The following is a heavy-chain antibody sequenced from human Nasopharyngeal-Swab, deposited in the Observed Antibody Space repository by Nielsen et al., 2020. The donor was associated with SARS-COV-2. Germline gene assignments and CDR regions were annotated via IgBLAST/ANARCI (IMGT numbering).Heavy chain of an antibody. CDR2: IAAAVDGT. J-gene: IGHJ4*02. CDR3: AKDGSGKFWDY. CDR1: GSTFSRFI. Sequence: SLSPSCPPSGSTFSRFIISWVRPPPGKLLERVSSIAAAVDGTFYADSVEGWFTISRDNPKNTLYLQMNSLRAEDTAVYYCAKDGSGKFWDYWGQGTLVTVSS. D-gene: IGHD3-10*01. V-gene: IGHV3-23*01.